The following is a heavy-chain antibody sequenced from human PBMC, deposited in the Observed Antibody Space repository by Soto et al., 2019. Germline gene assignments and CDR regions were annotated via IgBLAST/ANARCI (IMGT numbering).Heavy chain of an antibody. CDR2: INYDGSSK. Sequence: QVHLVESGGGAVQAGRSLRVSCATPGFIFSAYGMHWVRQAPGKGLEWVAFINYDGSSKFYGDSVKGRFTVSRDNSKNTLFLQLNSLRGEDTATYYCARCKQKVIHCAMDVWGQGATVTVTS. CDR1: GFIFSAYG. J-gene: IGHJ6*02. D-gene: IGHD2-21*01. CDR3: ARCKQKVIHCAMDV. V-gene: IGHV3-33*01.